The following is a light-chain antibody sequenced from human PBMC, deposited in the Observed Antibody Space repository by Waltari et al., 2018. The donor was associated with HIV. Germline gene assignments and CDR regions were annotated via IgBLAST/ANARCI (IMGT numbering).Light chain of an antibody. CDR2: WAS. Sequence: DIVMTQSPDSLAVSLGERATINCQSSPSVLYSSTNKNYLAWYQQKPGQPPKLLIYWASTRESGVPDRFSGSGSGTDFTLTISSLQAEDVAVYYCQQYYSTPPFMYTFGQGTKLEIK. CDR3: QQYYSTPPFMYT. J-gene: IGKJ2*01. CDR1: PSVLYSSTNKNY. V-gene: IGKV4-1*01.